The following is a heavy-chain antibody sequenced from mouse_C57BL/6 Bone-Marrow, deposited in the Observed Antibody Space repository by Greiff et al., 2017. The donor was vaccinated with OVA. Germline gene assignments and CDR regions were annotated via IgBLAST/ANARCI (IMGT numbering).Heavy chain of an antibody. CDR2: INSDCGST. D-gene: IGHD2-4*01. J-gene: IGHJ3*01. Sequence: EVMLVESGGGLVQPGESLTLSCESNEYAFPSPDMSWVRKTPETRLAFVAAINSDCGSTYYPDTRESRFIISRDNTKKTLYLQMSSLRSEDTALYYCAIYYDYDAAYWGQGTLVTVSA. CDR1: EYAFPSPD. CDR3: AIYYDYDAAY. V-gene: IGHV5-2*01.